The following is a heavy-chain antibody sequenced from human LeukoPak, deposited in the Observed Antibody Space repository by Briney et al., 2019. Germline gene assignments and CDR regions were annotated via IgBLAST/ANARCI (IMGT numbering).Heavy chain of an antibody. CDR3: AKLIGYVRVYFDC. CDR2: ISGSGGNT. CDR1: GFTSSTFA. D-gene: IGHD2-15*01. V-gene: IGHV3-23*01. Sequence: GGSLRLSCEASGFTSSTFANFAMSWVRQAPGEGLQWVSGISGSGGNTYYADSVKGRFTISRDNSKNALYLQVNRLRAEDTAVYYCAKLIGYVRVYFDCWGQGTPVTVSS. J-gene: IGHJ4*02.